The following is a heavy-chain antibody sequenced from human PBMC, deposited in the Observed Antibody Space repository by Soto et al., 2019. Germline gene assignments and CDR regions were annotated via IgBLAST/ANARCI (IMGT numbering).Heavy chain of an antibody. Sequence: SVKVSCKTSGFTFSSSAVHWVRQARGHRLQWIGWIDVGSANANYAHMLQERVTISRDMSTSTAYMELSSLKTEDTAVYYCTRWKESYSDYWGQGTLVTVSS. D-gene: IGHD1-1*01. CDR3: TRWKESYSDY. CDR2: IDVGSANA. V-gene: IGHV1-58*01. CDR1: GFTFSSSA. J-gene: IGHJ4*02.